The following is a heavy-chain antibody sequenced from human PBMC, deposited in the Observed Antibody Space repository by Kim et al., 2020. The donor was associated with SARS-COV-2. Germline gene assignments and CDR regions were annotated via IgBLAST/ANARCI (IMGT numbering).Heavy chain of an antibody. V-gene: IGHV1-2*04. D-gene: IGHD3-22*01. CDR1: GYTFTGYY. J-gene: IGHJ3*02. CDR3: ARLRYYDSSGYAFDI. Sequence: ASVKVSCKASGYTFTGYYMHWVRQAPGQGLEWMGWINPNSGGTNYAQKFQGWVTMTRDTSISTAYMELSRLRSDDTAVYYCARLRYYDSSGYAFDIWGQGTMVTVSS. CDR2: INPNSGGT.